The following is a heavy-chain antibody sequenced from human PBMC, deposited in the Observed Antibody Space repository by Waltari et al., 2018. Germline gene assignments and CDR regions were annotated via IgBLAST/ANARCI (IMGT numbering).Heavy chain of an antibody. CDR2: IYYSGST. D-gene: IGHD6-6*01. J-gene: IGHJ3*02. V-gene: IGHV4-31*03. CDR3: AREVGTGYSSSSLRGAFDI. CDR1: GGSISSGGYY. Sequence: QVQLQESGPGLVKPSQTLSLTCTVSGGSISSGGYYWSWIRQHHGKGLEWIGYIYYSGSTYYNPSLKSRVTISVDTSKNQFSLKLSSVTAADTAVYYCAREVGTGYSSSSLRGAFDIWGQGTMVTVSS.